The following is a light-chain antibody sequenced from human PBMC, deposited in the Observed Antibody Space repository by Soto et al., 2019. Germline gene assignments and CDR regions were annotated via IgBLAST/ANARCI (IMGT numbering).Light chain of an antibody. V-gene: IGKV3-20*01. CDR3: QLYGSSPRFT. Sequence: EIVLTQSPGTLSLSPGERATLACRASQSVSNNYLTWYQQKPGQAPRLLIYGASSRATGIPDRFSGSGSGTDFTLTISRLEPEDFAVYYCQLYGSSPRFTFGPGTTVDI. J-gene: IGKJ3*01. CDR1: QSVSNNY. CDR2: GAS.